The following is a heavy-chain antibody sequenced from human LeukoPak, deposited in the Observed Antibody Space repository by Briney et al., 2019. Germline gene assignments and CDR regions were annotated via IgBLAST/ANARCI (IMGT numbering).Heavy chain of an antibody. D-gene: IGHD4-17*01. Sequence: SQTLSLTCTVSGGSISSGGYYWSWIRQHPGKGLEWIGYIYYSGSTYYNPSLKSRVTISVDPSKNQFSLKLSSVPAADTAVYYCARGAPTDDAFDIWGQGTMVTVSS. CDR3: ARGAPTDDAFDI. J-gene: IGHJ3*02. CDR1: GGSISSGGYY. CDR2: IYYSGST. V-gene: IGHV4-31*03.